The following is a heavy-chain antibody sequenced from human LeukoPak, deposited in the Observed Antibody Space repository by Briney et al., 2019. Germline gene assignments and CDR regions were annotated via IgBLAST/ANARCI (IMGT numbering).Heavy chain of an antibody. D-gene: IGHD3-22*01. CDR3: AATYDSSGYSGLDY. V-gene: IGHV4-34*01. J-gene: IGHJ4*02. Sequence: SETPSLTCAVYGGSFSGYYWSWIRQPPGKGLEWIGEINQSGSTNYNPSLKSRVTISVDTSKNQFSLKLSSVTATDTAVYYCAATYDSSGYSGLDYWGQGTLVTVSS. CDR2: INQSGST. CDR1: GGSFSGYY.